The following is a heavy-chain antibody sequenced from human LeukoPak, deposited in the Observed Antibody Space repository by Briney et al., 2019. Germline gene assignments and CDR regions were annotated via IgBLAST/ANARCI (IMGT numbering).Heavy chain of an antibody. CDR1: GYNLTELS. V-gene: IGHV1-24*01. D-gene: IGHD3-22*01. J-gene: IGHJ3*02. Sequence: ASVKVSCKVSGYNLTELSMHWVRQAPGKGLEWMGGFDPEDGETIYAQKFQGRVTMTEDTSTDTAYMELSSLRSEDTAVYYCATPRPHYYDSSGYKGDAFDIWGQGTMVTVSS. CDR2: FDPEDGET. CDR3: ATPRPHYYDSSGYKGDAFDI.